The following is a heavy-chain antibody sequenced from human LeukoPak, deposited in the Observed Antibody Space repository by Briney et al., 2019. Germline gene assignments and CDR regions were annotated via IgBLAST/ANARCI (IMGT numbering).Heavy chain of an antibody. CDR1: GFTFSSYW. CDR3: ARGATDYYDSSGYYIDDAFDI. CDR2: IKQDGSEK. J-gene: IGHJ3*02. Sequence: PGGSLRLSCAASGFTFSSYWMSWVRQAPGKGLEWVANIKQDGSEKYYVDSVKGRFTISRDNAKNSLYLQMNSLRAEDTAVYYCARGATDYYDSSGYYIDDAFDIWGQGTMVTDSS. V-gene: IGHV3-7*04. D-gene: IGHD3-22*01.